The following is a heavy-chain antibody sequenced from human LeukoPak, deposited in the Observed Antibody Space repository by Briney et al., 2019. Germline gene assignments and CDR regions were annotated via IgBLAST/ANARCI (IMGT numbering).Heavy chain of an antibody. J-gene: IGHJ3*02. V-gene: IGHV3-48*03. Sequence: GGSLRLSCADSGFTLSSYEMNWVRQAPGKGLEWVSYISSSGYTIYYADSVKGRFTISRDNAKNSLYLQMNSLRAEDTAVYYCARALYIWGQGTMVTVSS. CDR1: GFTLSSYE. CDR3: ARALYI. CDR2: ISSSGYTI.